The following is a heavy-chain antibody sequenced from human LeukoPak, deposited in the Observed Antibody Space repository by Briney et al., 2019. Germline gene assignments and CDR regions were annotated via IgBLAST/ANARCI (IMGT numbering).Heavy chain of an antibody. D-gene: IGHD3-22*01. CDR3: AKERCYDSSGFDY. CDR1: GVIFSSYA. Sequence: GGSLRLSCAASGVIFSSYAMSWVRQAPGKGLEWVSAISGSGGSTYYADSVKGRFTISRDNSKNTLYLQMNSLRAEDTAVYYCAKERCYDSSGFDYWGQGTLVTVSS. V-gene: IGHV3-23*01. CDR2: ISGSGGST. J-gene: IGHJ4*02.